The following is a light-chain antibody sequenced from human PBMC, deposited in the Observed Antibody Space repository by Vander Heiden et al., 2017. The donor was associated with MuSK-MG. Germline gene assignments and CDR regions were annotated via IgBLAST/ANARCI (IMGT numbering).Light chain of an antibody. CDR1: SSDVGGFNY. CDR3: TSYTTSSDLYV. J-gene: IGLJ1*01. Sequence: QSALTQPASVSGSPGQSITISCTGTSSDVGGFNYVSWYQQHPDKAPKLIIYEVSNRPSGVSIRFSGSKSGSAASLTISGLQAEDEADYYCTSYTTSSDLYVFGTGTKVTVL. V-gene: IGLV2-14*01. CDR2: EVS.